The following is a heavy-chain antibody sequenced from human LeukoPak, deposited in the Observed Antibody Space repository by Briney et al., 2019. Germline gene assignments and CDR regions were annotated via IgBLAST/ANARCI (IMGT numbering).Heavy chain of an antibody. J-gene: IGHJ4*02. V-gene: IGHV4-59*08. CDR1: GAFINSHY. Sequence: SETLSLTCTVSGAFINSHYWSWIQKPPGKGLEWIGYIYYSGSTNYNPSLKSQVTISVDTSKNHFSLRLSAVTASDTAVYYCARLLEGSSGWTLFDYWGQGTLVTVSS. CDR3: ARLLEGSSGWTLFDY. D-gene: IGHD6-19*01. CDR2: IYYSGST.